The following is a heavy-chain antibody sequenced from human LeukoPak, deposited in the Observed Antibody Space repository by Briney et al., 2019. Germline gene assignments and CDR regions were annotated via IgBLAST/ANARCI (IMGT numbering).Heavy chain of an antibody. Sequence: GGSLRLSCAASGFTFTSYAMTWVRQAPGKGLEWVSGIGGGADTTYYAGSVKGRFTISRDSSKNTLYLQMNSLRAADTAAYYCAKGRKWDLYEYYYMDVWGKGTTVTVSS. CDR1: GFTFTSYA. CDR2: IGGGADTT. J-gene: IGHJ6*03. V-gene: IGHV3-23*01. D-gene: IGHD1-26*01. CDR3: AKGRKWDLYEYYYMDV.